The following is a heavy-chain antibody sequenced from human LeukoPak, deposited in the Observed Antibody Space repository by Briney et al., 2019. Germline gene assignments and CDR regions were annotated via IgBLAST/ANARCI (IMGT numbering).Heavy chain of an antibody. V-gene: IGHV4-34*01. CDR1: GESLWGYY. D-gene: IGHD1-20*01. CDR3: ARKGRYNWKLAGHDY. CDR2: INRSEST. J-gene: IGHJ4*02. Sequence: WDPLSLTCAVYGESLWGYYGSWIRHPRGGGVEGIGDINRSESTHYNPSLKRRVNISVHTSKNHLSLHLNSVTAEDTAVYFCARKGRYNWKLAGHDYWGQGTLVSVSS.